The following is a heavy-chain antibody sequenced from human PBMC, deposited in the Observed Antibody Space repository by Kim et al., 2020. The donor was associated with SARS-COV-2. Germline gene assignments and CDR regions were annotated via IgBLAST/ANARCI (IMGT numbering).Heavy chain of an antibody. CDR1: GFTFSSYA. J-gene: IGHJ4*02. CDR2: ISGSGGST. V-gene: IGHV3-23*01. D-gene: IGHD1-26*01. CDR3: AKDRRGGSYFLPTTDHFDY. Sequence: GGSLRLSCAASGFTFSSYAMSWVRQAPGKGLEWVSAISGSGGSTYYADSVKGRFTISRDNSKNTLYLQMNSLRAEDTAVYYCAKDRRGGSYFLPTTDHFDYWGQGTLVTVSS.